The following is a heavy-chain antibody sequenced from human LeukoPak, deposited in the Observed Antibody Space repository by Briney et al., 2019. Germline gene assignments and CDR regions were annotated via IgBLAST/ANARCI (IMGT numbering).Heavy chain of an antibody. CDR3: ARDRDFRIDY. CDR1: GFTFSSYL. D-gene: IGHD3-3*01. J-gene: IGHJ4*02. V-gene: IGHV3-74*01. CDR2: IKSDGSST. Sequence: GGSLRLSCAASGFTFSSYLMFWVRQAPGKGLVWVSRIKSDGSSTNYADSVKGRFAISRDNAKNTLYLQMNSLRAEDTAVYYCARDRDFRIDYWGQGTLVTVSS.